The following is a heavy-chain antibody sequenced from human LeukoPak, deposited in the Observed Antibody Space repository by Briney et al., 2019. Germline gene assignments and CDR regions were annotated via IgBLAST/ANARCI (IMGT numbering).Heavy chain of an antibody. V-gene: IGHV1-2*02. J-gene: IGHJ4*02. Sequence: GASVKVSCKASGYTFTGYYMHWVRQAPGQGLEWMGWINPNSGGTNYAQKFQGRVTVTRDTSISTAYMELSRLRSDDTAVYYCARSTAMVTRVLGYWGQGTLVTVSS. CDR2: INPNSGGT. CDR1: GYTFTGYY. CDR3: ARSTAMVTRVLGY. D-gene: IGHD5-18*01.